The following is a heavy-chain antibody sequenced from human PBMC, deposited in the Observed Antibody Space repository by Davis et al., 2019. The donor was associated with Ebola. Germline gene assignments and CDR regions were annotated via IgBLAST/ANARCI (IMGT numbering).Heavy chain of an antibody. J-gene: IGHJ3*01. CDR1: GFTFSSYA. CDR2: INDIGGNP. D-gene: IGHD3-16*01. Sequence: PGGSLRLSCEVSGFTFSSYAMSWVRQAPGKGLQWVSGINDIGGNPQHADSVKGRFTISRDNSKNMLFLQMNSLRVEDTAVYYCVREMRGLGALDLWGQGTMVAVSS. CDR3: VREMRGLGALDL. V-gene: IGHV3-23*01.